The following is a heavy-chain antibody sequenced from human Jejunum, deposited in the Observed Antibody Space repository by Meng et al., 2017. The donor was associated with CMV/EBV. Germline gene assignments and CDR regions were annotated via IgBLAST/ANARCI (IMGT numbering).Heavy chain of an antibody. V-gene: IGHV4-4*07. CDR2: IYPNGNT. J-gene: IGHJ5*02. Sequence: QGSGPGLVKPSETLSLTCTVSGGSISSYYWSWIRQPAGKGLEWIGRIYPNGNTNYNPSLKSRVTMSIDTSKNQFSLKLTSVTAADTAVYYCARDAPPNNYGWFDPWGQGTLVTVSS. CDR1: GGSISSYY. D-gene: IGHD5-18*01. CDR3: ARDAPPNNYGWFDP.